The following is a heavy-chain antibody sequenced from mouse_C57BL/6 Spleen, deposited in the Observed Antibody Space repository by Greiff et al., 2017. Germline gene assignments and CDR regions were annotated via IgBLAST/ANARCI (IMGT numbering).Heavy chain of an antibody. CDR3: ARDYYGSSYLDY. CDR2: IDTSDSYT. V-gene: IGHV1-69*01. Sequence: VQLQQPGAELVMPGASVKLSCKASGYTFTSYWMHWVKQRPGQGLEWIGEIDTSDSYTNYNQKFKGKSTLTVNKSSSTAYMQLSSLTSEDSAVYYCARDYYGSSYLDYWGQGTTLTVSS. J-gene: IGHJ2*01. CDR1: GYTFTSYW. D-gene: IGHD1-1*01.